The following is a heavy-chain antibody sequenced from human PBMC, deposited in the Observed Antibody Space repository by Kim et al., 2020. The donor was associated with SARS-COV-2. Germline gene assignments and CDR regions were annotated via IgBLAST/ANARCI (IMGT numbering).Heavy chain of an antibody. CDR2: IYYSGTT. D-gene: IGHD3-22*01. CDR1: GGSISSTSYF. J-gene: IGHJ4*02. CDR3: ASWSYDSSGYPSSAY. Sequence: SETLSLTCTVSGGSISSTSYFWGWIRQPPGKGLEWIGSIYYSGTTYYSPSLKSRVTISVDTSKNQFSLKLNSVTAADTAVYYCASWSYDSSGYPSSAYWGQGTLVTVSP. V-gene: IGHV4-39*01.